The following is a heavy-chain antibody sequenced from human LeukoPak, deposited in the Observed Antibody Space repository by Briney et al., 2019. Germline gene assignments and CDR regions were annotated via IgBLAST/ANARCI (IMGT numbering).Heavy chain of an antibody. CDR1: GGSFSGYY. V-gene: IGHV4-34*01. CDR3: AGVQDIVVVPAVGWFDP. D-gene: IGHD2-2*01. CDR2: INHSGST. J-gene: IGHJ5*02. Sequence: PSETLSLTCAVYGGSFSGYYWSWIRQPPGKGLEWIGEINHSGSTNYNPSLKSRVTISVDTSKNQFSLKLSSVTAADTAVYYCAGVQDIVVVPAVGWFDPWGQGTLVTVSS.